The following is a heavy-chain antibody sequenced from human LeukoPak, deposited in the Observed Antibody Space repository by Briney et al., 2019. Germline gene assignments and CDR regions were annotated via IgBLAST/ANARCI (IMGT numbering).Heavy chain of an antibody. CDR3: ASDYYDSSGYYYVY. CDR2: IYDSGST. J-gene: IGHJ4*02. CDR1: GGSISSYY. V-gene: IGHV4-59*12. D-gene: IGHD3-22*01. Sequence: SETLSLTCTVSGGSISSYYWSWIRQPPGKGLEWIGYIYDSGSTYYNPSLKSRVTISLDTSKNHFSLKLSSVTAADTAVYYCASDYYDSSGYYYVYWGQGTLVTVSS.